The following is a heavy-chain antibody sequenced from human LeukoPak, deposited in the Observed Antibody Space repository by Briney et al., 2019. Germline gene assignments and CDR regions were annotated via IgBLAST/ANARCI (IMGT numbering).Heavy chain of an antibody. V-gene: IGHV4-59*01. D-gene: IGHD1-26*01. Sequence: SETLSLTCTVSGDSLSSYYWTWIRQPPGKGLEWIGYIYNGGSTTYSPSLNSRVTISLDTSNNQVSLRLSSVTAADTAVYYCAKGGTYGGGADYWGQGTLVTVSS. CDR1: GDSLSSYY. J-gene: IGHJ4*02. CDR3: AKGGTYGGGADY. CDR2: IYNGGST.